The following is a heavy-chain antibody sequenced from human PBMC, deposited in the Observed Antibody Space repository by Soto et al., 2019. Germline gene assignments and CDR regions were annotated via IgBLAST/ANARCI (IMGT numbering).Heavy chain of an antibody. CDR2: IYFSGIT. D-gene: IGHD3-16*01. CDR3: WGQPYGADRYFFDN. Sequence: SSPLSYWGWIRPPPGKRPQWIGVIYFSGITYYNPSLKRRVTISVDTSNNQFSLELSSVTAPATAVYYWWGQPYGADRYFFDNWGQGMSVTVS. J-gene: IGHJ4*02. CDR1: SSPLSY. V-gene: IGHV4-39*01.